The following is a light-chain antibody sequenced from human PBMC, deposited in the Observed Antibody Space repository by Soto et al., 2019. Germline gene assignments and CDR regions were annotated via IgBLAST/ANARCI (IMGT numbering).Light chain of an antibody. CDR1: QSISSW. CDR2: KAS. J-gene: IGKJ1*01. V-gene: IGKV1-5*03. CDR3: QHYHSYWT. Sequence: DIQMTQSPSTLSASVGDRVTITCRASQSISSWLAWYQQKPGKAPKLLIYKASSLESVVPSRFSGSGAGTEITLTISSLQHDDLAYYYRQHYHSYWTFGQGTKVEIK.